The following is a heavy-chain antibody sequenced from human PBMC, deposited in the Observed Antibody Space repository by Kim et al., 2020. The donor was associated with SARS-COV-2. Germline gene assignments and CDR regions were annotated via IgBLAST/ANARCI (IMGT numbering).Heavy chain of an antibody. V-gene: IGHV4-59*13. Sequence: SETLSLTCTVTGGSISSYYWSWIRQPPGKGLEWSGYIYYSGSTNYNPSLKSRVTISVDTSKNQLSLKLSSVTAADTAVYYCAREASPYTGYSYGYYGMDVWGQGTTVTVSS. CDR3: AREASPYTGYSYGYYGMDV. D-gene: IGHD5-18*01. CDR1: GGSISSYY. J-gene: IGHJ6*02. CDR2: IYYSGST.